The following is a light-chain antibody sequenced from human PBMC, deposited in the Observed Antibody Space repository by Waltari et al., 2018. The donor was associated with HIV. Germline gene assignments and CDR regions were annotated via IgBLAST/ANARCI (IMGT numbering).Light chain of an antibody. CDR3: SSYTSSSTLV. CDR1: SSDVGGYNY. V-gene: IGLV2-14*01. J-gene: IGLJ2*01. CDR2: DFS. Sequence: QSALTQPASVSGSPGQSITISCTGTSSDVGGYNYVSWYQQHPGKAPELMIYDFSNRPSGVSNRFSASKSGNTASLTISGLQAEDEADYYCSSYTSSSTLVFGGGTKLTVL.